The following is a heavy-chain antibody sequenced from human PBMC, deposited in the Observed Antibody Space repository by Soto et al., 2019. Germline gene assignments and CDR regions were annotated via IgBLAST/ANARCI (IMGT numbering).Heavy chain of an antibody. CDR3: AKDRCRFITSCHGNGMDV. CDR1: GFTFDDYA. D-gene: IGHD3-3*01. CDR2: ISYNSGSI. J-gene: IGHJ6*02. Sequence: EVQLVESGGGLVQPGRSLRLSCAASGFTFDDYAMHWVRQAPGKGLEWVSGISYNSGSIDYADSVKGRFTISRDNAKNSLYLQMSSLRAEDTAFYYCAKDRCRFITSCHGNGMDVWGQGTTVTVSS. V-gene: IGHV3-9*01.